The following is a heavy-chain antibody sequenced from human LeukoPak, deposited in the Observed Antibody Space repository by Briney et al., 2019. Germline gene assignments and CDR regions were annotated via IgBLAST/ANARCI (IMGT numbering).Heavy chain of an antibody. V-gene: IGHV4-59*01. J-gene: IGHJ6*03. CDR2: ICYSGST. CDR1: GGSISSYY. Sequence: SETLSLTCTVSGGSISSYYWSWIRQPPGKGLEWIGYICYSGSTNYNPSLKSRVTISVDTSKNQFSLKLSSVTAADTAVYYCARGSGSYLVDYYYYYMDVWGKGTTVTVSS. CDR3: ARGSGSYLVDYYYYYMDV. D-gene: IGHD1-26*01.